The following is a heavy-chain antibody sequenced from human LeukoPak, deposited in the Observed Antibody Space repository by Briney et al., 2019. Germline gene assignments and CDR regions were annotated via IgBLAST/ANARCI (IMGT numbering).Heavy chain of an antibody. CDR1: GFTVSSNY. CDR2: IYSGGST. Sequence: GGSLRLSCAASGFTVSSNYMSWVRQAPGKGLEWVSVIYSGGSTYYADSVKGRFTISRDNSKNTLYLQMNSLRAEDTAVYYWARVRLGYCTTCGQGTMVTVSS. D-gene: IGHD2-8*01. CDR3: ARVRLGYCTT. J-gene: IGHJ3*01. V-gene: IGHV3-66*02.